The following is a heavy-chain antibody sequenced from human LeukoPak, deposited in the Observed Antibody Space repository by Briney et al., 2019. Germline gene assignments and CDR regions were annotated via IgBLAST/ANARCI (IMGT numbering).Heavy chain of an antibody. D-gene: IGHD6-13*01. CDR3: AREMLNIAAAEPGGFDY. J-gene: IGHJ4*02. Sequence: PGGSLRLSCAASGFTFSSYSMNWVRQAPGKGLEWVSSISSSSSYIYYADSVKGRFTISRDNAKNSLYLQMNSLRAEDTAVYYCAREMLNIAAAEPGGFDYWGQGTLVTVSS. V-gene: IGHV3-21*01. CDR2: ISSSSSYI. CDR1: GFTFSSYS.